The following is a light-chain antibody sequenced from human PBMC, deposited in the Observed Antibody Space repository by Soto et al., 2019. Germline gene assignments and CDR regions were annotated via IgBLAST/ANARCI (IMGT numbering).Light chain of an antibody. CDR3: KQSYSTPPT. Sequence: DIQMTQSPSSLSASVGDRVTITCRASQSISSCLNWYQQKPGKAPKLLIYAAYSLQSGVQSRFSGSGSGTDFTLTIRSLQPEDFATYYCKQSYSTPPTFGQGTKVDIK. CDR2: AAY. V-gene: IGKV1-39*01. J-gene: IGKJ1*01. CDR1: QSISSC.